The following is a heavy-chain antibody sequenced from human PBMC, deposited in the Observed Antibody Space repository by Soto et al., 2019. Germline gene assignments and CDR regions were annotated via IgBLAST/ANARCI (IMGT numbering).Heavy chain of an antibody. J-gene: IGHJ6*02. Sequence: SETLSLTCAVYGGSFSGYYWSWIRQPPGKGLEWIGEINHSGSTNYNPSLKSRVTISVDTSKNQFSLKLSSVTAADTAVYYCARDSLLAAGRGGVGYYGMDVWGQGTTVTVSS. D-gene: IGHD6-13*01. CDR1: GGSFSGYY. V-gene: IGHV4-34*01. CDR2: INHSGST. CDR3: ARDSLLAAGRGGVGYYGMDV.